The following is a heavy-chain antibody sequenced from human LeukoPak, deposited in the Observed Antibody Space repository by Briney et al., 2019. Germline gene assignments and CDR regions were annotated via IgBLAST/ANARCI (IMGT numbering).Heavy chain of an antibody. CDR2: IHTSGST. J-gene: IGHJ4*02. CDR3: AKEGMVRGVIDY. D-gene: IGHD3-10*01. Sequence: WIVHIHTSGSTNYSPSLKSRVTMSVDTSKNQFSLKVNSVTAADTAVYYCAKEGMVRGVIDYWGQGVPVTVSS. V-gene: IGHV4-4*07.